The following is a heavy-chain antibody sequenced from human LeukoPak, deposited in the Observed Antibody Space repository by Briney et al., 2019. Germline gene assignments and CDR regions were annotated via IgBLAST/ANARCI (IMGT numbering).Heavy chain of an antibody. J-gene: IGHJ4*02. CDR1: GGTFSSYA. CDR2: IIPIFGTA. Sequence: ASVKVSCKASGGTFSSYAISWVRQAPGQGLEWMGGIIPIFGTANYAQKFQGRVTITADESTSTAYMELSSLRSEDTAVYYCARAVDHYDSSGYFHYFDYWGQGTLVTVSS. CDR3: ARAVDHYDSSGYFHYFDY. V-gene: IGHV1-69*13. D-gene: IGHD3-22*01.